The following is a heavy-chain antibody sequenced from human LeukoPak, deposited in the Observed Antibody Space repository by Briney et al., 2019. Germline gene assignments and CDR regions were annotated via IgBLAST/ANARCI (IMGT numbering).Heavy chain of an antibody. D-gene: IGHD6-13*01. CDR3: ARVGAAADPTTNIDY. CDR1: GFTFSSYA. J-gene: IGHJ4*02. V-gene: IGHV3-23*01. Sequence: GGSLRLSCAASGFTFSSYAMSWVRQAPGKGLEWVSAISGSGGSTYYADSVKGRFTISRDNSKNTLYLQMNSLRAEDTAVYYCARVGAAADPTTNIDYWGQGTLVTVSS. CDR2: ISGSGGST.